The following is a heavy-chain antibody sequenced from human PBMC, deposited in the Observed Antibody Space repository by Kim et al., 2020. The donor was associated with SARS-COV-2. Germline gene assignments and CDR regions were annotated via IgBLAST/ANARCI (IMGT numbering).Heavy chain of an antibody. V-gene: IGHV1-24*01. Sequence: ASVKVSCKVSGYTLTELSMHWVRQAPGKGLEWMGGFDPEDGETIYAQKFQGRVTMTEDTSTDTAYMELSSLRSEDTAVYYCATVSLGAVRDGYGSGSYSQDNWFDPWGQGTLVTVSS. CDR3: ATVSLGAVRDGYGSGSYSQDNWFDP. D-gene: IGHD3-10*01. J-gene: IGHJ5*02. CDR2: FDPEDGET. CDR1: GYTLTELS.